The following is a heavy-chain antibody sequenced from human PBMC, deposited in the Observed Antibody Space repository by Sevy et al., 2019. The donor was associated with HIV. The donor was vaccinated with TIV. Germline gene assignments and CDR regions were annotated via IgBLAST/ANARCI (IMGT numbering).Heavy chain of an antibody. J-gene: IGHJ4*02. D-gene: IGHD5-18*01. CDR1: GYSISSGYY. V-gene: IGHV4-38-2*02. CDR2: FYLGGST. Sequence: SETLSLTCTVSGYSISSGYYWGWIRQSPGKGLEWIGSFYLGGSTYYNPSLKSRVTISPDSSKNQFSLKLNSVTAADPAVYFCVRLVTAVVYYFDYWGQGTLVTVSS. CDR3: VRLVTAVVYYFDY.